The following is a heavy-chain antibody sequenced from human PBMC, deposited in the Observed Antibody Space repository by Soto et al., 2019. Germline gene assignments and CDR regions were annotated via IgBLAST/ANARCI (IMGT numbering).Heavy chain of an antibody. Sequence: EVHLVESGGGLVQPGGPLRLSCVASGFTFSDYNMNWVRQAPGKGLEWVSFISGRSNTIYYADSVKGRFTISRDNAKNSLYLLMASLSAEDTAVYYFTRAGDGSGFFSDFWGPGALVTVSS. CDR3: TRAGDGSGFFSDF. V-gene: IGHV3-48*01. D-gene: IGHD3-22*01. J-gene: IGHJ4*01. CDR1: GFTFSDYN. CDR2: ISGRSNTI.